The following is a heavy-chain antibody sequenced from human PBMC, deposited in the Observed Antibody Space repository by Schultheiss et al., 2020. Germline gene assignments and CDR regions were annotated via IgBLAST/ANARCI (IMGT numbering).Heavy chain of an antibody. J-gene: IGHJ4*02. CDR1: GGSISSGGYY. V-gene: IGHV4-39*01. CDR3: ARLNGIAVAGPLDS. Sequence: SETLSLTCTVSGGSISSGGYYWGWIRQPPGKGLEWIGSIYYSGSAYYNPSLKSRITISIDTSSNQFSLKLSSVAASDTAVYYCARLNGIAVAGPLDSWGQGTLVTVSS. CDR2: IYYSGSA. D-gene: IGHD6-19*01.